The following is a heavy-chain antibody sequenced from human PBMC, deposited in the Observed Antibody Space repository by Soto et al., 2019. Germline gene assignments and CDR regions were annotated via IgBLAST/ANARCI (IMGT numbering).Heavy chain of an antibody. CDR3: AKELQRGMEV. Sequence: QVHLVQSGAEVKQPGASVKVSCKASGYTFSVYHMHWVRQAPGQGLEWMGWVHPNSGGTNYAQSFEGRVTMTRDTSINTAYMELSRLTSDDTAVYYCAKELQRGMEVWGQGTKVTVSS. D-gene: IGHD4-4*01. V-gene: IGHV1-2*02. CDR2: VHPNSGGT. CDR1: GYTFSVYH. J-gene: IGHJ6*02.